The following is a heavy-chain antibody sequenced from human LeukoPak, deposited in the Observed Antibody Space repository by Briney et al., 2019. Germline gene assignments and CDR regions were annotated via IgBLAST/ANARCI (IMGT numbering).Heavy chain of an antibody. CDR1: GGSFSGYY. D-gene: IGHD6-19*01. V-gene: IGHV4-34*01. Sequence: SETLSLTCAVYGGSFSGYYWSWIRQHPGKGLEWIGEINHSGSTNYNPSLKSRVTISVDTSKNQFSLKLSSVTAADTAVYYCASPSDEYSSGWYGSALNYWGQGTLVTVSS. CDR3: ASPSDEYSSGWYGSALNY. J-gene: IGHJ4*02. CDR2: INHSGST.